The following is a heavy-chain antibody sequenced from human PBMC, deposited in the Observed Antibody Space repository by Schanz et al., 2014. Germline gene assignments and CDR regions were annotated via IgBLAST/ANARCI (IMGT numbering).Heavy chain of an antibody. CDR1: GFTFFGSFA. Sequence: EVQLLESGGGLVQPGGSLRLSCVASGFTFFGSFAMSWVRQAPGKGLEWVSGMSGSGSTADYADSVKGRFTISRDNSRKTLYLQMNSLRAEDTAVYYCAKDQGSYGSGSYSYFDYWGQGTLVTVSS. CDR3: AKDQGSYGSGSYSYFDY. J-gene: IGHJ4*02. D-gene: IGHD3-10*01. V-gene: IGHV3-23*01. CDR2: MSGSGSTA.